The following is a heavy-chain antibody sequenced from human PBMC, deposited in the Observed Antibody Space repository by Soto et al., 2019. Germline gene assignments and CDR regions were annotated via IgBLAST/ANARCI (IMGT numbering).Heavy chain of an antibody. D-gene: IGHD3-9*01. CDR1: GGSISSGGYY. CDR3: AREGHFYWSTNRNWFDP. CDR2: IYYSGST. J-gene: IGHJ5*02. V-gene: IGHV4-31*03. Sequence: SETLSLTCTVSGGSISSGGYYWSWIRQHPGKGLEWIGYIYYSGSTYYNPSLKSRVTISVGTSKNQFSLKLSSVTAADTAVYYCAREGHFYWSTNRNWFDPWGKGTLVTVSS.